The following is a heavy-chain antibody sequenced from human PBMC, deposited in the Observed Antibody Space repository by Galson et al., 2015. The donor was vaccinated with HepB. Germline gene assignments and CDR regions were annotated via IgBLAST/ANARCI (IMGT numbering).Heavy chain of an antibody. D-gene: IGHD3-22*01. CDR3: ASTHSGGYYSPLWY. CDR2: IFHIGST. V-gene: IGHV4-4*02. CDR1: GGSISSSNW. J-gene: IGHJ4*02. Sequence: ETLSLTCAVSGGSISSSNWWSWVRQPPGKGLEWIGQIFHIGSTNYNPSLKSRVTISVDKSKNQFSLKLRSVTAADTAVYYCASTHSGGYYSPLWYWGQGTLVTVSS.